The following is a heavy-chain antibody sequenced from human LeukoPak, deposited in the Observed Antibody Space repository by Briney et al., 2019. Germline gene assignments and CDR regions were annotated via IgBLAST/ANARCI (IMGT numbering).Heavy chain of an antibody. Sequence: GGSLRLSCAASGFTFDDYAMHWVRQAPGKGLEWVSGIRWNSGSIGYADSVKGRFTISRDNAKNSLYLQMNSLRAEDTALYYCAKDISPWGQGTLVTVSS. V-gene: IGHV3-9*01. CDR2: IRWNSGSI. CDR3: AKDISP. CDR1: GFTFDDYA. J-gene: IGHJ5*02.